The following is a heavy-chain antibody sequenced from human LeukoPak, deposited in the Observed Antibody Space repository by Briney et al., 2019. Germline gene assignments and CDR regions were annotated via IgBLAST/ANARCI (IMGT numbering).Heavy chain of an antibody. D-gene: IGHD2-2*01. V-gene: IGHV4-38-2*01. Sequence: PGGSLRLSCAASGFTFSDYNMRWIRQPPGKELEWIGSIYYSGSTYYNPSLRSRVTISVDTSKNQFSLKLSSVTAADTAVYYCASLSSTRNPYYFDYWGQGTLVTVSS. CDR3: ASLSSTRNPYYFDY. CDR2: IYYSGST. CDR1: GFTFSDYN. J-gene: IGHJ4*02.